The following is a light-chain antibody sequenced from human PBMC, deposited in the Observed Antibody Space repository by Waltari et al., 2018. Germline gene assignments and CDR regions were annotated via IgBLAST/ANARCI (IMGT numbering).Light chain of an antibody. CDR2: DLN. CDR1: NSEISGYNF. CDR3: SSYTTSSTLV. J-gene: IGLJ2*01. V-gene: IGLV2-14*03. Sequence: QSALTQPASVSGTPGQSITISCTGSNSEISGYNFVSWYQQHPGKTPKLMIYDLNKRTSGVSNLFSVSKSGKTASLTISGLHAEDEANYYCSSYTTSSTLVFGGGTKVTVL.